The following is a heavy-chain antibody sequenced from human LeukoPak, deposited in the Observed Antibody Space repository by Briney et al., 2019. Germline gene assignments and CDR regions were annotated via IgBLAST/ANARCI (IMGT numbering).Heavy chain of an antibody. V-gene: IGHV3-23*01. CDR3: AKLSRVDY. CDR2: FSGSGGST. Sequence: GGTLRLPCAASGFTFSSYGMSWVRQAPGKGLEWVSAFSGSGGSTYYADSVKGRFTISRDNSKNTLYLQMNSLRAEDTAVYYCAKLSRVDYWGQGTLVTVSS. CDR1: GFTFSSYG. J-gene: IGHJ4*02.